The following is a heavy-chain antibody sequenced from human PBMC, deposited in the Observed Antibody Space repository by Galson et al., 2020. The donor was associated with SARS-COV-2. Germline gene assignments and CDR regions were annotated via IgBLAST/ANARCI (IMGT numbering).Heavy chain of an antibody. CDR3: ARSALMITFGGVITVGFDY. V-gene: IGHV4-39*01. J-gene: IGHJ4*02. Sequence: YYNPSLKSRVTISVDTSKNQFSLKLSSVTAADTAVYYCARSALMITFGGVITVGFDYWGQGTLVTVSS. D-gene: IGHD3-16*02.